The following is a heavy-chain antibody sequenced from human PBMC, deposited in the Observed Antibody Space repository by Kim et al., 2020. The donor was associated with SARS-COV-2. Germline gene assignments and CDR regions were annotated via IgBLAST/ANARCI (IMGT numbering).Heavy chain of an antibody. Sequence: NFYTDSVQSRFTISRHNSENTLSLEMNSLSPEDTGVYYCASVPELANGPDDWGQGTTVTVSS. CDR2: N. J-gene: IGHJ6*02. V-gene: IGHV3-30*10. CDR3: ASVPELANGPDD. D-gene: IGHD1-1*01.